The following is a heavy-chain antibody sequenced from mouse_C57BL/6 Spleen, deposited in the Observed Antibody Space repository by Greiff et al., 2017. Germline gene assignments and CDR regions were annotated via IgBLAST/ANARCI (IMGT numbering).Heavy chain of an antibody. D-gene: IGHD1-1*01. J-gene: IGHJ4*01. CDR2: IDPANGNT. CDR1: GFNIKNTY. CDR3: ARSGYYGSSDVNGAYAMDY. V-gene: IGHV14-3*01. Sequence: VQLKQSVAELVRPGASVKLSCTASGFNIKNTYMNWVKQRPEQGLEWIGRIDPANGNTKYAPKFQGKATITADTSSNTAYLQLSSLTSEDTAIYYSARSGYYGSSDVNGAYAMDYWGQGTSVTVSS.